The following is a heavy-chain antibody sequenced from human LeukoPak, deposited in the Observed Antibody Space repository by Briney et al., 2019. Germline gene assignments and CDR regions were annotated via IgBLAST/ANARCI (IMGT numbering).Heavy chain of an antibody. V-gene: IGHV4-4*02. CDR1: GGSITNTNY. J-gene: IGHJ4*02. Sequence: SETLSLTCGVSGGSITNTNYWTWVRQPPGKGLEWIGDVNLQGSTNYNPSLMGRVAISVDTSENHISLQLTSVTAADTAVYCAREGGPYRPLDYSGQGTLVTVSS. CDR2: VNLQGST. CDR3: AREGGPYRPLDY.